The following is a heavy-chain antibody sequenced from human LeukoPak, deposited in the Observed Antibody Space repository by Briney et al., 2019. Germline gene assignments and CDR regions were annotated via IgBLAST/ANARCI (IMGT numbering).Heavy chain of an antibody. CDR2: IHPNTGVT. V-gene: IGHV1-2*02. CDR3: ARDLYGDLGDY. J-gene: IGHJ4*02. D-gene: IGHD4-17*01. Sequence: ASVKVSCKASGYTFTGYYIHWVRLAPGQGLEWMGWIHPNTGVTNYAQKFQARVTMARDTSISTAYMELSSLTSDDAAVYYCARDLYGDLGDYWGQGTPVIVSS. CDR1: GYTFTGYY.